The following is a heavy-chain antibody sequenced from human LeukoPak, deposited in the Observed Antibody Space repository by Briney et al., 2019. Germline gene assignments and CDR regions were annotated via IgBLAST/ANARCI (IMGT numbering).Heavy chain of an antibody. CDR1: GFTFSSCW. Sequence: GGSLRLSCAVSGFTFSSCWMSWVRQAPGKGLEWVANIKQDGSEKYYVDSVKGRFTISRDNARDSLYLQMNSLRAEDTAVYYCAWEYHWGQGTLVTVSS. CDR2: IKQDGSEK. CDR3: AWEYH. J-gene: IGHJ5*02. V-gene: IGHV3-7*04.